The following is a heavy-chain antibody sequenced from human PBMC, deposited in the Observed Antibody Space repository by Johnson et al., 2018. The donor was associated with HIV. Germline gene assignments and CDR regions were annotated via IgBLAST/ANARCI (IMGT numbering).Heavy chain of an antibody. CDR2: ISGSGGST. V-gene: IGHV3-23*04. CDR3: AKAVTGEGAFDI. D-gene: IGHD7-27*01. CDR1: GFTFSSYA. Sequence: VQLVESGGGLLQPGGSLRLSCAASGFTFSSYAMSWVRQAPGKGLEWVSAISGSGGSTYYAASVKGRFTISRDNSKNTLYLQMNSLRAEDTAVYYCAKAVTGEGAFDIWGQGTMVTVSS. J-gene: IGHJ3*02.